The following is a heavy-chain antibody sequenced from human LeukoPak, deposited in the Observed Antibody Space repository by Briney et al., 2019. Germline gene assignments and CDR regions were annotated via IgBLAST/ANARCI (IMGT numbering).Heavy chain of an antibody. V-gene: IGHV3-23*01. CDR1: GFTFSSYA. J-gene: IGHJ2*01. Sequence: GASLRLSCAASGFTFSSYAMSWVRQAPGKGLEWVSGISGSGGGTFYEDSVEGRFTISRDNSQNPLYLQINSLRAEDTAAYSCARRALVVATSYWYFDLWGRGTLVTVSS. CDR2: ISGSGGGT. D-gene: IGHD2-15*01. CDR3: ARRALVVATSYWYFDL.